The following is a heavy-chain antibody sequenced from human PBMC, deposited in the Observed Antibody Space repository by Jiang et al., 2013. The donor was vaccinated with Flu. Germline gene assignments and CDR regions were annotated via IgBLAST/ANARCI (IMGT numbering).Heavy chain of an antibody. CDR2: IYPGDFDT. V-gene: IGHV5-51*01. D-gene: IGHD1-26*01. CDR1: GFIFTTYW. J-gene: IGHJ3*02. Sequence: QLVESGAEVKKVGESLKISCKGSGFIFTTYWIAWVRQMPGKGLEWMGIIYPGDFDTRYSPSFQGQVTISADKSLSTAYLQWRGLKTSDTAMYYCARRMYPEEGDTNYAFDIWGQGTMVTVSS. CDR3: ARRMYPEEGDTNYAFDI.